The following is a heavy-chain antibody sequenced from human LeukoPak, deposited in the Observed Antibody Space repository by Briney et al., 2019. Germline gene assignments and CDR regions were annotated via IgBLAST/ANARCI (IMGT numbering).Heavy chain of an antibody. D-gene: IGHD3-3*01. V-gene: IGHV1-18*01. CDR1: GYTFTSYG. CDR2: ISSYNGNT. Sequence: ASVKVSCKASGYTFTSYGFSWVRQAPGQGLEWMGWISSYNGNTNYAQKLQGRVTMTTDTSTSTAYMELRSLRSDDTAVYYCALLDRFYDFWSGYPPPYFDYWGQGTLVTVSS. CDR3: ALLDRFYDFWSGYPPPYFDY. J-gene: IGHJ4*02.